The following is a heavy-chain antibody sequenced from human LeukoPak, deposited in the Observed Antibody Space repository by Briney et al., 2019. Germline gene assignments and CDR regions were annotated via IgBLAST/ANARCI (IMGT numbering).Heavy chain of an antibody. Sequence: SETLSLTCTVSGGSISSGGYYWSWIRQPPGKGLEWIGYIYHSGSTYYNPSLQSRVTVSVDTSKNQFSLRLSSVTAADTAVYYCARERDLQQQLRWISYFDYWGQGTLVTVSS. V-gene: IGHV4-30-2*01. CDR1: GGSISSGGYY. CDR3: ARERDLQQQLRWISYFDY. D-gene: IGHD6-13*01. J-gene: IGHJ4*02. CDR2: IYHSGST.